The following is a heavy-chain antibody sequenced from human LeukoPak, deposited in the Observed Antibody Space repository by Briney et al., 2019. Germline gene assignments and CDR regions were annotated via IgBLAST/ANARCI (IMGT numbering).Heavy chain of an antibody. CDR1: GFTFSTYA. J-gene: IGHJ4*02. V-gene: IGHV3-30*02. Sequence: GGSLRLSCAASGFTFSTYAMTWVRQAPGKGLEWVAFMRYDGSNRNYADSVKGRFTISRDNSKNTLCLQMNSLRAEDTAVYYCAKGLDYCLEYWGQGTLVTVPS. CDR3: AKGLDYCLEY. CDR2: MRYDGSNR. D-gene: IGHD2/OR15-2a*01.